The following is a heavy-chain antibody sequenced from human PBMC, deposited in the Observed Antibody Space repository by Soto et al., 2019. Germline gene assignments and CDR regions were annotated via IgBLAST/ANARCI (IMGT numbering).Heavy chain of an antibody. Sequence: QVQLVESGGGVVQPGRSLRLSCAASGFTFSSYAMHWVRQAPGKGLEWVAVISYDGSNKYYADSVKGRCTISRDNSKNTLYLQMNSLRAEDTAVYYCAREQGLLEWSPPLDYGMDVWGQGTTVTVSS. CDR3: AREQGLLEWSPPLDYGMDV. CDR1: GFTFSSYA. V-gene: IGHV3-30-3*01. D-gene: IGHD3-3*01. CDR2: ISYDGSNK. J-gene: IGHJ6*02.